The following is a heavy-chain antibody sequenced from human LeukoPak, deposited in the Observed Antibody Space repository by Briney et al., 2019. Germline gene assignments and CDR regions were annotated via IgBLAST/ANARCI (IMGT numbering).Heavy chain of an antibody. V-gene: IGHV4-39*07. CDR2: IYYSGST. Sequence: SETLSLTCTVSGGSISSSSYYWGWIRQPPGKGLEWIGSIYYSGSTYYNPSLKSRVTISVDTSKNQFSLKLSSVTAADAAVYYCARVCYYGSGSYYPKNNWFDPWGQGTLVTVSS. CDR1: GGSISSSSYY. D-gene: IGHD3-10*01. CDR3: ARVCYYGSGSYYPKNNWFDP. J-gene: IGHJ5*02.